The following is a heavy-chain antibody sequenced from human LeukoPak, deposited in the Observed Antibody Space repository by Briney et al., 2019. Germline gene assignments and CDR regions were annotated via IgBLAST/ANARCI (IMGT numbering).Heavy chain of an antibody. CDR3: ARDTLTFGGVIVIPGEVDY. V-gene: IGHV4-34*01. CDR2: INHSGST. CDR1: GGSFSGYY. D-gene: IGHD3-16*02. J-gene: IGHJ4*02. Sequence: PSETLSLTCAVYGGSFSGYYWSWIRQPPGKGLEWIGEINHSGSTYYNPSLKSRVTISVDTSKNQFSLKLSSVTAADTAVYHCARDTLTFGGVIVIPGEVDYWGQGTLVTVSS.